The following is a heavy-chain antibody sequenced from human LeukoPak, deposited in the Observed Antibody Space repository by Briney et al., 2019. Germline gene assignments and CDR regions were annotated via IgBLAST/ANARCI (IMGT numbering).Heavy chain of an antibody. J-gene: IGHJ2*01. D-gene: IGHD2-2*01. CDR2: INHSGST. Sequence: SETLSVTCAVHGGSFSGYYWSWIRQPPGKGLEWSGEINHSGSTNYNPSLKSRVNISVDTSKNQFSLKLSSVTAADTAVYYCARGQYCSSTSCYNWYFDLWGRGTLVTVSS. CDR1: GGSFSGYY. V-gene: IGHV4-34*01. CDR3: ARGQYCSSTSCYNWYFDL.